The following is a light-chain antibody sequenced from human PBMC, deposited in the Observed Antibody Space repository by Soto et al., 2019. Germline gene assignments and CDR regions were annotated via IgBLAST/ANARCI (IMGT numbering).Light chain of an antibody. Sequence: IQLTQSPSSLSASVGDRVTITCRASQGISSYLAWYQQKPWKAPKLLIYAASTLQSGVPSRFSGSGSGTDFPLTISSLQPEDFATYYCQQLNSYPYTFGQWTKLEIK. CDR2: AAS. CDR1: QGISSY. J-gene: IGKJ2*01. V-gene: IGKV1-9*01. CDR3: QQLNSYPYT.